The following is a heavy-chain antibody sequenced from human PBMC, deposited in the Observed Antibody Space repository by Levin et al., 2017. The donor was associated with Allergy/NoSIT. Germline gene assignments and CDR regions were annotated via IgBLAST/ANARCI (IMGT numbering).Heavy chain of an antibody. D-gene: IGHD1-14*01. Sequence: GGSLRLSCAASGFTFSYYRMSWVRQTPGKGLEWVANIKEDGSEKYYVDSVKGRFTISRDNAKNSLYLQMNSLRAEDTAIYYCARDSPGNGNHPIYWYDPWGQGTAVTVSS. V-gene: IGHV3-7*03. J-gene: IGHJ5*02. CDR2: IKEDGSEK. CDR3: ARDSPGNGNHPIYWYDP. CDR1: GFTFSYYR.